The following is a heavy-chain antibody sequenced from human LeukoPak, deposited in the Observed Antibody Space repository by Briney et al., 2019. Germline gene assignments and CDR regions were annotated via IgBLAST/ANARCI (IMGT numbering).Heavy chain of an antibody. CDR1: GYTLSNNG. J-gene: IGHJ4*02. V-gene: IGHV1-18*01. D-gene: IGHD1-1*01. CDR2: IAADNRKT. CDR3: ARVYWNGGRAFDY. Sequence: ASVKVSCKASGYTLSNNGITWVRQAPGQGLEWMGWIAADNRKTYYSQNLQDRVTMTTDSSTNTAYMDLRSLRSDDTAVYYCARVYWNGGRAFDYWGQGTLVTVSS.